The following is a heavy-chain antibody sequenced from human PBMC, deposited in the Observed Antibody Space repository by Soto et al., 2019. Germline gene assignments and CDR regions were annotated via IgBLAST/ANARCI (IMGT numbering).Heavy chain of an antibody. J-gene: IGHJ3*02. CDR1: GFTFSSYS. V-gene: IGHV3-48*01. CDR2: ISSSSSTI. CDR3: ARHSGLGDI. D-gene: IGHD1-26*01. Sequence: EVQLLESGGGLLQPGGPLGLSCAASGFTFSSYSMNWVRQAPGQWLEWVSYISSSSSTIYYADSVKGRFTISRENAKNSLYLQMNSLRAEVTAVYYCARHSGLGDIWGQGTMVTVSS.